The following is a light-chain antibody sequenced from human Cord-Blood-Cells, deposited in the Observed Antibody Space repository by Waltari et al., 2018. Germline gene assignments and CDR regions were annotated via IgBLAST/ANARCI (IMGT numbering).Light chain of an antibody. CDR2: EVS. V-gene: IGLV2-14*01. CDR1: SSDVGGYTY. J-gene: IGLJ2*01. CDR3: SSYTSSSTVV. Sequence: QSALTQPASVSGSPGQSITISCTGTSSDVGGYTYVSWYQQHPGKAPKLMIYEVSNRPSGVSNRFSGSKSGNTASLTISGLQVEDEADYYCSSYTSSSTVVFGGGTKLTVL.